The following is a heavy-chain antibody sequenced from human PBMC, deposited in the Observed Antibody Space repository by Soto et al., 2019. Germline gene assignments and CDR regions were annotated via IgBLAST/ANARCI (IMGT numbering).Heavy chain of an antibody. J-gene: IGHJ4*02. CDR3: ARDGGRHSGGIDY. CDR2: IIPIFGTA. D-gene: IGHD1-26*01. V-gene: IGHV1-69*01. CDR1: VGTFSSYS. Sequence: QVQLVQSGAEVKKPGSSVKVSCKASVGTFSSYSINWVRQAPGQGLEWMGEIIPIFGTANYAQKFQGRVTITADESTSTAYMELSSLRSEDTAVYYCARDGGRHSGGIDYWGQGTLVTGSS.